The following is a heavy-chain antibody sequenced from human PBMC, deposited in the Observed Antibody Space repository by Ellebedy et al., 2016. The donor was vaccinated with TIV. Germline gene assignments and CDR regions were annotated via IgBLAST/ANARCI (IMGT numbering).Heavy chain of an antibody. V-gene: IGHV3-23*01. CDR3: AKDSGMSGWIFDY. CDR1: GFTFSNYA. J-gene: IGHJ4*02. Sequence: GESLKISCAASGFTFSNYAMGWVRQAPGEGLEWVSTISTGGATYYADAVKGRFTTPGDNSKDTVYLQMNSLGGEDTAVYYCAKDSGMSGWIFDYWGQGTLVSVSS. D-gene: IGHD6-19*01. CDR2: ISTGGAT.